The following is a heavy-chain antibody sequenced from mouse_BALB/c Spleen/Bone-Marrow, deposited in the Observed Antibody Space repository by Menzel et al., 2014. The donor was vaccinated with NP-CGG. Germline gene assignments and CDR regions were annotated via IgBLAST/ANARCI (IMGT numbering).Heavy chain of an antibody. J-gene: IGHJ4*01. CDR3: ARPLYYYGSSPFYAVDY. V-gene: IGHV5-12-1*01. Sequence: EVMLVESGGGLVKPGGSLKLSCAASGFAFSSYDMSWVRQTPEKRLEWVAYISSGGGSTYYPDTVKGRFTISRDNAKNTLYLQMSSLKSEDTAMYYCARPLYYYGSSPFYAVDYWGQGTSVTVSS. CDR2: ISSGGGST. D-gene: IGHD1-1*01. CDR1: GFAFSSYD.